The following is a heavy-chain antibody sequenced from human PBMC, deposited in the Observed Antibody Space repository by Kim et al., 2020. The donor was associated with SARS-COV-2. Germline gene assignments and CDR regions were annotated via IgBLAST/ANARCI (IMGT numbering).Heavy chain of an antibody. CDR1: GFTFSSYA. V-gene: IGHV3-23*01. D-gene: IGHD5-12*01. CDR3: AKVGEDPSLGQKWLRPPFLGSERYYYGRDV. CDR2: ISGSGGST. Sequence: GGSLRLSCAASGFTFSSYAMSWVHQAPGKGLEWVSAISGSGGSTYYADSVKGRFTISRDNSKNTLYLQMNSLRAEDTAVYYCAKVGEDPSLGQKWLRPPFLGSERYYYGRDVWGQGTTVTVSS. J-gene: IGHJ6*02.